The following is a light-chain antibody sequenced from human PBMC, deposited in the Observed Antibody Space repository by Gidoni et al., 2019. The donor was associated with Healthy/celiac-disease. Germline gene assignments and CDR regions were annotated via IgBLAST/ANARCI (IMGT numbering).Light chain of an antibody. CDR2: VAS. CDR1: QSVRSN. CDR3: QQYNNWPRT. V-gene: IGKV3-15*01. Sequence: EIVMTQSPATLSVSAGEGATLSFRASQSVRSNLVWYQQKPGQPPRFLINVASTRATGVPARFSVSGSGTEFTLTISILQSEDFAVYCCQQYNNWPRTFGQXTRVDIK. J-gene: IGKJ5*01.